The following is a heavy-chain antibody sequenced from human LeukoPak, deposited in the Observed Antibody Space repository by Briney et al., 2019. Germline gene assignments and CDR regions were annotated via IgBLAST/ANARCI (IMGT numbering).Heavy chain of an antibody. CDR1: GGSISSHY. CDR2: IYYSGST. V-gene: IGHV4-59*04. D-gene: IGHD3-16*01. Sequence: PSETLSLTCTVSGGSISSHYWSWIRQPPGKGLEWIGYIYYSGSTYYNPSLKSRVTISVDTSKNQFSLKLSSVTAADTAVYYCARRFGATNYYYYYGMDVWGQGTTVTVSS. CDR3: ARRFGATNYYYYYGMDV. J-gene: IGHJ6*02.